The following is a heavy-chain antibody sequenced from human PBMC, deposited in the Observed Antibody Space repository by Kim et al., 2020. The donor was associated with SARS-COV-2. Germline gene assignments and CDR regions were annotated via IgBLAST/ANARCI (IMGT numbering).Heavy chain of an antibody. Sequence: GGSLRLSCAASGFTFSSYGMHWVRQAPGKGLEWVAVISYDGSNKYYADSVKDRFTISRDNSKNTLYLQMNSLRAEDTAVYYCAKDSGYSYGYYYYGMDVWGQGTTVTVSS. CDR3: AKDSGYSYGYYYYGMDV. CDR1: GFTFSSYG. D-gene: IGHD5-18*01. V-gene: IGHV3-30*18. CDR2: ISYDGSNK. J-gene: IGHJ6*02.